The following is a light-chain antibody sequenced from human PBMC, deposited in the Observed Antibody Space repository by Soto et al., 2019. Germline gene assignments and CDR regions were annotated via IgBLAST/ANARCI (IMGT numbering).Light chain of an antibody. V-gene: IGLV2-14*03. CDR1: SSDVGGYNY. CDR3: NSYTSINTLDV. J-gene: IGLJ1*01. CDR2: DVS. Sequence: QSVLTQPASVSGSPGQSITISCTGTSSDVGGYNYVSWYQQHPGKAPKLMIYDVSNRPSGVSNRFSGSKSGNTASLTISGLQAEDEADYFCNSYTSINTLDVFGTGTKVTVL.